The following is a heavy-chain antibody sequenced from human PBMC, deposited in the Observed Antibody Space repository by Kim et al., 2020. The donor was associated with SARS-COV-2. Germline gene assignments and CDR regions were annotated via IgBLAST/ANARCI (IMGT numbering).Heavy chain of an antibody. CDR3: ARVSMVRGVDY. D-gene: IGHD3-10*01. V-gene: IGHV4-61*02. J-gene: IGHJ4*02. CDR1: GGSISSGSYY. Sequence: SETLSLTCTVSGGSISSGSYYWSWIRQPAGKGLEWIGRIYTSGSTNYNPSLKSRVTISVDTSKNQFSLKLSSVTAADTAVYYCARVSMVRGVDYWGQGTLVTVSS. CDR2: IYTSGST.